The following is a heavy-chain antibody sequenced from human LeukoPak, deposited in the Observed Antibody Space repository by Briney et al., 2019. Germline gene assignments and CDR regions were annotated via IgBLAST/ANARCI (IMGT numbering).Heavy chain of an antibody. CDR1: GFTFSSYA. Sequence: GGSLRLSCAASGFTFSSYAMSWVRQAPGKGLEWVSAISGSGGSTYYADSVKGRFTISRDNAKNSVYLQMNSLRADDTAVYYCARLSYDSGTHYTCYEYWGQGTLVTVSS. J-gene: IGHJ4*02. V-gene: IGHV3-23*01. CDR3: ARLSYDSGTHYTCYEY. D-gene: IGHD3-10*01. CDR2: ISGSGGST.